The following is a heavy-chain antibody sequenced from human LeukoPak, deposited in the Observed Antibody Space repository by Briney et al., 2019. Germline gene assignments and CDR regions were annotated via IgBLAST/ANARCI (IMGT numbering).Heavy chain of an antibody. CDR2: ISGSGGST. Sequence: PGGSLRLSCAASGFTFSSYAMSWVRQAPGKGLEWVSAISGSGGSTYYADSVKGRFTISRDNAKNSLYLQMNSLRAEDTAVYYCARDLSRGPIVVVLMDVWGQGTTVTVSS. CDR3: ARDLSRGPIVVVLMDV. D-gene: IGHD3-22*01. V-gene: IGHV3-23*01. CDR1: GFTFSSYA. J-gene: IGHJ6*02.